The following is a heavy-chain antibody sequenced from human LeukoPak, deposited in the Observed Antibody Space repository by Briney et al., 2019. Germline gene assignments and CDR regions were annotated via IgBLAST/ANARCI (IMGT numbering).Heavy chain of an antibody. CDR2: IYSGGST. J-gene: IGHJ4*02. CDR3: ASERIVGATGYFDY. D-gene: IGHD1-26*01. CDR1: GFTVSSNY. V-gene: IGHV3-53*01. Sequence: PGGSLRLSCAASGFTVSSNYMSWVCQAPGKGLEWVSVIYSGGSTYYAHSVKGRFTISRDNSKNTLYLQMNSLRAEDTAVYYCASERIVGATGYFDYWGQGTLVTVSS.